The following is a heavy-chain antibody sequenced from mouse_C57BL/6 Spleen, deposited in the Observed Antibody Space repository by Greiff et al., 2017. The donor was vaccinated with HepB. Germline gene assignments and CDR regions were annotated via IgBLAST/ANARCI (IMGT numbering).Heavy chain of an antibody. CDR1: GYTFTSYW. D-gene: IGHD2-5*01. CDR2: IDPSDSYT. CDR3: ARSNYSNVFDY. V-gene: IGHV1-59*01. J-gene: IGHJ2*01. Sequence: QVQLQQPGAELVRPGTSVKLSCKASGYTFTSYWMHWVKQRPGQGLEWIGVIDPSDSYTNYNQKFKGKATLTVDTSSSTAYMQLSSLTSEDSAVYYCARSNYSNVFDYWGQGTTLTVSS.